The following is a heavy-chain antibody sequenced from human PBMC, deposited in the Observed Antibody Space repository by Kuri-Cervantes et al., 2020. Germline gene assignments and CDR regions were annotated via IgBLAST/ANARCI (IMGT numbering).Heavy chain of an antibody. J-gene: IGHJ4*02. CDR3: ARASYDSSGYFY. V-gene: IGHV3-21*01. CDR2: ISSSSSYI. D-gene: IGHD3-22*01. Sequence: GESLKISCAASGFTFSSYSMNWVRQAPGKGLEWVSSISSSSSYIYYADSVKGRFTISRDNAKNSLYLQMNSLRAEDTAVYYCARASYDSSGYFYWGQGTLVTVSS. CDR1: GFTFSSYS.